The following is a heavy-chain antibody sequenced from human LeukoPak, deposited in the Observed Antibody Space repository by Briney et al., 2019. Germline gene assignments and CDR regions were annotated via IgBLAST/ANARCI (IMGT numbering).Heavy chain of an antibody. Sequence: PGGSLRLSCVASGFTLSNYWMSWVRQAPGKGLEWVANIKEDGSEKYYVGSVKGRFTISRDNAKNSLYLHMDSLTAEGTAIYYCARDWVAGVPFDAFDIWGQGTMVSVSS. J-gene: IGHJ3*02. CDR3: ARDWVAGVPFDAFDI. D-gene: IGHD3-10*01. V-gene: IGHV3-7*01. CDR1: GFTLSNYW. CDR2: IKEDGSEK.